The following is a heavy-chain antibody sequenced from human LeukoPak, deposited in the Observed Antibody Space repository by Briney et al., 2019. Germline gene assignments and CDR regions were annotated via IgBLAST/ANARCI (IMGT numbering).Heavy chain of an antibody. D-gene: IGHD2-15*01. CDR1: GYTFTSYY. J-gene: IGHJ4*02. CDR2: IKPSGGST. V-gene: IGHV1-46*01. Sequence: ASVKVSCKASGYTFTSYYMHWVRQAPGQGLEWMGIIKPSGGSTSYAQKFQGRVTMTRDTSTSAVYMELSSLRSEDTAVYYCARDTPTGPLDYWGQGTLVTVSS. CDR3: ARDTPTGPLDY.